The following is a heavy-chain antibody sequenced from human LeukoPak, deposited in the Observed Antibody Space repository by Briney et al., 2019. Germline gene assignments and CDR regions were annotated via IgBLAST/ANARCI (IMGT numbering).Heavy chain of an antibody. Sequence: PGGSLRLSCAASGFTFSSYGMDWVRQAPGKGLEWVALIRYDGNNKDYADSVKGRFTISRDNSKNTLYLQMNSLRVEDTAVYYCAKGYGDLVAFDIWGQGTMVTVSS. CDR2: IRYDGNNK. CDR1: GFTFSSYG. V-gene: IGHV3-30*02. J-gene: IGHJ3*02. CDR3: AKGYGDLVAFDI. D-gene: IGHD4-17*01.